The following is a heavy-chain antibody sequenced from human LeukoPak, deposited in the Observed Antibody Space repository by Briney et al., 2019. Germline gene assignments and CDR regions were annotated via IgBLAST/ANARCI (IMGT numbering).Heavy chain of an antibody. CDR2: ISYDGSNK. CDR3: AKAKLAAAGTGGVDY. D-gene: IGHD6-13*01. V-gene: IGHV3-30*18. CDR1: GFTFSSYW. Sequence: GGSLRLSCAASGFTFSSYWMSWVRQAPGKGLEWVAVISYDGSNKYYADSVKGRFTISRDNSKNTLYLQMNSLRAEDTAVYYCAKAKLAAAGTGGVDYWGQGTLVTVSS. J-gene: IGHJ4*02.